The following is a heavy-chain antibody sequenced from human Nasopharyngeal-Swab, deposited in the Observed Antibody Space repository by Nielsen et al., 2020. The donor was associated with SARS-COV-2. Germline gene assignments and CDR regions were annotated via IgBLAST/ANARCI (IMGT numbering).Heavy chain of an antibody. J-gene: IGHJ3*02. CDR2: IYYSGST. CDR1: GGYISSYY. V-gene: IGHV4-59*08. D-gene: IGHD3-16*02. Sequence: GSLRLSCTVSGGYISSYYWSWIRQPPGKGLEWIGYIYYSGSTNYNPSLKSRVTISVDTSKNQFSLKLSSVTAADTAVYYCARHANYDYVWGSYRPHDAFDIWGQGTMVTVSS. CDR3: ARHANYDYVWGSYRPHDAFDI.